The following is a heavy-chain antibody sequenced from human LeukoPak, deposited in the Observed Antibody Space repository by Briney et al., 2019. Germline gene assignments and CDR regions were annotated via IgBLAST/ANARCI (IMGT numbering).Heavy chain of an antibody. J-gene: IGHJ2*01. D-gene: IGHD7-27*01. V-gene: IGHV3-74*01. Sequence: GGSLRLSCAASGFTFSIYWMHWVRQDPGKGLVWVSRLNTDGSDTRNADSVKGRFTISRDNAKNTVYLQMNSLRVEDTAVYYCARATGVDWYFGLWGRGTLVTVSS. CDR3: ARATGVDWYFGL. CDR2: LNTDGSDT. CDR1: GFTFSIYW.